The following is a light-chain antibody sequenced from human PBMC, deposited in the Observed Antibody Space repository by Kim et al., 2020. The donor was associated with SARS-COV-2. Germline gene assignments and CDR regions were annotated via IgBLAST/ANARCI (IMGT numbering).Light chain of an antibody. V-gene: IGLV7-46*01. CDR3: LLSYSDSRV. CDR2: DTG. Sequence: PGGNVTHTDDPSNGPVTNGPFPYRFPQKPGQAPRTLIYDTGNRRSWTPARFSGSLLGGKADLTLSAAQPEDEADYYCLLSYSDSRVFGGGTQLTVL. J-gene: IGLJ2*01. CDR1: NGPVTNGPF.